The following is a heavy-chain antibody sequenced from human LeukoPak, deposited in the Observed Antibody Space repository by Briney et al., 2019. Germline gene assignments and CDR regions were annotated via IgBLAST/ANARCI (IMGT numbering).Heavy chain of an antibody. D-gene: IGHD2-15*01. CDR3: ARGYIGYCSGGSCYSSIYYYYMDV. CDR2: MNPNSGNT. V-gene: IGHV1-8*01. J-gene: IGHJ6*03. CDR1: GYTFTSYD. Sequence: ASVKVSCKASGYTFTSYDINWVRQAPGQGLEWMGWMNPNSGNTGYAQKFQGRVTMTRNTSISTAYMELSSLRSEDTAVYYCARGYIGYCSGGSCYSSIYYYYMDVWGKGTTVTISS.